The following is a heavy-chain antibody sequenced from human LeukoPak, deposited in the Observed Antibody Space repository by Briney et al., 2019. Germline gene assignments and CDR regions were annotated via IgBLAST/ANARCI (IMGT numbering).Heavy chain of an antibody. V-gene: IGHV3-23*01. D-gene: IGHD1-14*01. J-gene: IGHJ6*02. CDR1: GFTFSNYA. CDR2: ISGSGGST. Sequence: GGSLRLSCAASGFTFSNYAMNWVRQAPGKGLEWVSAISGSGGSTYYADSVKGRFTISRDNSKNTLYLQMNSLRAEDTAVYYCAKSYYPEKATYYYYGMDVWGQGTTVTVSS. CDR3: AKSYYPEKATYYYYGMDV.